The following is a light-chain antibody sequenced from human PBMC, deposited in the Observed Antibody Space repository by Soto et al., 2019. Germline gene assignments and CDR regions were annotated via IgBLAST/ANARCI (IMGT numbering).Light chain of an antibody. CDR2: SAS. CDR1: QGIRNE. J-gene: IGKJ2*01. Sequence: AIQMTQSPSSLSASVGDTVTITCRASQGIRNELGWYQQRPGRAPKILIYSASTLTSGVPSRFSGSGSGTDFTLTITSLQPEDFATYYCLQDYNYPYTFGQGTKLEIK. V-gene: IGKV1-6*01. CDR3: LQDYNYPYT.